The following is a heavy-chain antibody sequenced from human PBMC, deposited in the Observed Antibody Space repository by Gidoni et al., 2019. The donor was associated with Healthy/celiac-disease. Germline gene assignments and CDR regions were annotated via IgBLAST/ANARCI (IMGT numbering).Heavy chain of an antibody. CDR1: GFTFSSYA. Sequence: EVQLLESGGGFVQPGGSLRLSCAAHGFTFSSYAISWVRQAPGKGLEWVSAISGSGGSKYYADSVKGRFTIYRDNSKNTLYLQMNSRRAEDTAVYYCANTPLAVAGFGYFQHWGQGTLVTVSS. CDR3: ANTPLAVAGFGYFQH. D-gene: IGHD6-19*01. V-gene: IGHV3-23*01. J-gene: IGHJ1*01. CDR2: ISGSGGSK.